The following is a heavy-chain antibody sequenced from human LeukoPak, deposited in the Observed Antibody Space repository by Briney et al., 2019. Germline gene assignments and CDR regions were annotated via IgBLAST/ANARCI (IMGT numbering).Heavy chain of an antibody. CDR2: IKCDGST. J-gene: IGHJ1*01. V-gene: IGHV3-74*01. CDR3: ARAPSEIGGYYPEYFRH. Sequence: GGSLRLSCAASGLTFSSYRMHWVRQAPGKGVVWVSRIKCDGSTNYADSVKGRFTIARDNAKNTVSLQMNSLRAEDTGVYYCARAPSEIGGYYPEYFRHWGQGTLVTVSS. D-gene: IGHD3-22*01. CDR1: GLTFSSYR.